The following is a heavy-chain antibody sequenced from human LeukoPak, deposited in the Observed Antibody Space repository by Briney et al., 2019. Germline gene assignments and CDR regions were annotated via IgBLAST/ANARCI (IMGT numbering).Heavy chain of an antibody. V-gene: IGHV3-30-3*01. CDR3: ARVSSGLGIY. CDR1: GFTFSTYW. D-gene: IGHD6-19*01. CDR2: ISYDGSNK. Sequence: GGSLRLSCAASGFTFSTYWMSWVRQAPGKGLEWVAVISYDGSNKYYADSVKGRFTISRDNSKNTLYLQMNSLRAEDTAVYYCARVSSGLGIYWGQGTLVTVSS. J-gene: IGHJ4*02.